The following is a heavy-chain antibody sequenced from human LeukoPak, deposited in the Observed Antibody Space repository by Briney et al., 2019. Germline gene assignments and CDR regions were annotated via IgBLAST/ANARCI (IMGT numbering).Heavy chain of an antibody. CDR2: ISSSSSYI. D-gene: IGHD5-18*01. CDR1: GFTFSSYA. CDR3: ARVLMGYSYGLFDY. V-gene: IGHV3-21*01. J-gene: IGHJ4*02. Sequence: PGGSLRLSCAASGFTFSSYAMHWVRQAPGKGLEWVSSISSSSSYIYYADSVKGRFTISRDNAKNSLYLQMNSLRAEDTAVYYCARVLMGYSYGLFDYWGQGTLVTVSS.